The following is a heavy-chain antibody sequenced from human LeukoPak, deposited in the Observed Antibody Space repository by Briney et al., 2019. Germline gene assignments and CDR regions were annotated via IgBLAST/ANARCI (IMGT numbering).Heavy chain of an antibody. Sequence: SVKVSCKASGGTFTSYAISWVRQAPGQGLEWMGGIIPIFGTANYAQKFQGRVTITTDESTSTAYMELSSLRSEDTAVYYRARDWGDFDWFDPWGQGTLVTVSS. CDR2: IIPIFGTA. J-gene: IGHJ5*02. CDR3: ARDWGDFDWFDP. V-gene: IGHV1-69*05. D-gene: IGHD3-16*01. CDR1: GGTFTSYA.